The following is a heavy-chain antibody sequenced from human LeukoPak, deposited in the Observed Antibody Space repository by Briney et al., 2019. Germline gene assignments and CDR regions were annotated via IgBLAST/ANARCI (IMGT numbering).Heavy chain of an antibody. CDR3: ARGYSSSWSPLWD. J-gene: IGHJ4*02. Sequence: EASVKVSCKASGGTFSSYAISWVRQAPGQGLEWMGGIIPIFGTANYAQKFQGRVTITADESTSTAYMELSSLRSEDTAVYYCARGYSSSWSPLWDWGQGTLVTVSS. CDR1: GGTFSSYA. V-gene: IGHV1-69*13. D-gene: IGHD6-13*01. CDR2: IIPIFGTA.